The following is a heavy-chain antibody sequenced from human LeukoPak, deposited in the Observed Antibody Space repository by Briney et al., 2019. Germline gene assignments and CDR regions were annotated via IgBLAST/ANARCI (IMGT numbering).Heavy chain of an antibody. Sequence: GGSLRLSCASSGFTFSSYAMSWVRQAPGKGLEWVSAISGSGDFTYYADSVKGRFTISRDNSKNTLYVQMNSLRVEDTAVYYCAKGSYYDISGYSEFDYWGQGTLVTVSS. J-gene: IGHJ4*02. CDR3: AKGSYYDISGYSEFDY. CDR1: GFTFSSYA. V-gene: IGHV3-23*01. CDR2: ISGSGDFT. D-gene: IGHD3-22*01.